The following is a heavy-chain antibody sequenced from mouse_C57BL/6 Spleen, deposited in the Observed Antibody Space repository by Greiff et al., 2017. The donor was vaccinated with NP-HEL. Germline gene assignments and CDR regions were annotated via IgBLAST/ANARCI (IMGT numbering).Heavy chain of an antibody. CDR2: IDPENGDT. D-gene: IGHD1-1*01. CDR3: TWGTVVPFDY. CDR1: GFNIKDDY. J-gene: IGHJ2*01. Sequence: DVQLQESGAELVRPGASVKLSCTASGFNIKDDYMHWVKQRPEQGLEWIGWIDPENGDTEYASKFQGKATITADTSSNTAYLQLSSLTSEDTAVYYCTWGTVVPFDYWGQGTTLTVSS. V-gene: IGHV14-4*01.